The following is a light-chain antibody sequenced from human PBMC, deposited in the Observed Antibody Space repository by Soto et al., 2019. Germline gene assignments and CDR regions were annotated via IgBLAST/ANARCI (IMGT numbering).Light chain of an antibody. CDR2: GAS. CDR3: QHYGSSPHT. Sequence: EIVLTQSPGTLSLSPGERATLSCRASQSVSSSYLAWYQQKPGQAPRLLIYGASSRATGIPDNFSGSGSGTDFTLTISRLDPEEFAVYYCQHYGSSPHTFGQGTKLEIK. V-gene: IGKV3-20*01. J-gene: IGKJ2*01. CDR1: QSVSSSY.